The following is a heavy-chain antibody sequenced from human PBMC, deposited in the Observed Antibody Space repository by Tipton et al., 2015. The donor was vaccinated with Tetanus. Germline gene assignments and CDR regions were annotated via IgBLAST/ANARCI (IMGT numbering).Heavy chain of an antibody. D-gene: IGHD3-3*01. CDR3: ARSHVFRLTLFGEEIPRSVRFDP. Sequence: GLVKPSETLSLSCTVSGGSISNYYWNWIRQSPGKGPEWLGNIYYRGDTDYNPSLQSRATISLDTAKKRFSLRLRSMTAADTAVYYCARSHVFRLTLFGEEIPRSVRFDPWGQGTLVTVSS. V-gene: IGHV4-59*01. CDR2: IYYRGDT. CDR1: GGSISNYY. J-gene: IGHJ5*02.